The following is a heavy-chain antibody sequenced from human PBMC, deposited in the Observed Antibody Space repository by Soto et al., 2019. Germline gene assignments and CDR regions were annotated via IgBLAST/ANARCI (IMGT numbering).Heavy chain of an antibody. Sequence: ASVKVSCKASGYTFTSYGISWVRQAPGQGLEWMGWISAYNGNTNYAQKLQGRVTMTTDTSTSTAYMELRSLRSDDTAVYYCAKLRYFDWSSYNWFEYWGQRTQVTVSS. CDR2: ISAYNGNT. D-gene: IGHD3-9*01. CDR1: GYTFTSYG. CDR3: AKLRYFDWSSYNWFEY. J-gene: IGHJ5*01. V-gene: IGHV1-18*01.